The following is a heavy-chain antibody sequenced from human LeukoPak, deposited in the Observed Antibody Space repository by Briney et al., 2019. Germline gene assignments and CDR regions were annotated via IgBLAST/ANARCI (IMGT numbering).Heavy chain of an antibody. CDR3: AKGQWELLYYFDY. CDR2: ISWNSGSI. D-gene: IGHD1-26*01. J-gene: IGHJ4*02. CDR1: GFTFDDYA. Sequence: GGSLRLSCAASGFTFDDYAMHWVRHAPGKGLEWVSGISWNSGSIGYADSVKGRFTISRDNAKNSLYLQMNSLRAEDTALYYCAKGQWELLYYFDYWGQGTLVTVSS. V-gene: IGHV3-9*01.